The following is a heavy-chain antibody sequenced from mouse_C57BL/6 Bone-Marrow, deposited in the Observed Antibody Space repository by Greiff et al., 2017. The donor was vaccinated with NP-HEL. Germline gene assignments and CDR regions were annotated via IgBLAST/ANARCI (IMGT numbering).Heavy chain of an antibody. CDR2: ISNLAYSI. J-gene: IGHJ3*01. CDR3: ARQGDPAWFAY. CDR1: GFTFSDYG. Sequence: EVKVVESGGGLVQPGGSLKLSCAASGFTFSDYGMAWVRQAPRKGPEWVAFISNLAYSIYYADTVTGRFTISRENAKNTLYLEMSSLRSEDTAMYYCARQGDPAWFAYWGQGTLVTVSA. V-gene: IGHV5-15*01. D-gene: IGHD3-3*01.